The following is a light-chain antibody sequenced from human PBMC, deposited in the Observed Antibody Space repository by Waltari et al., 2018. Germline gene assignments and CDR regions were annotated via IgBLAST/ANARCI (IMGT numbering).Light chain of an antibody. V-gene: IGKV1-NL1*01. CDR2: KAS. CDR1: QTISNW. Sequence: DIQMTQSPSSLSASVGYTVTIACRASQTISNWLAWYQQKPGTAPKLLIYKASSLESGVPSRFSGSGSGTDFTLTINSLQPEDFTTYYCLQYNSSPYSFGQGTKVEIK. J-gene: IGKJ2*03. CDR3: LQYNSSPYS.